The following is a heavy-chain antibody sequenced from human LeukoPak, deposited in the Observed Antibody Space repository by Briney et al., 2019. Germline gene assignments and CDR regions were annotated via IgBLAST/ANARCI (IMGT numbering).Heavy chain of an antibody. J-gene: IGHJ4*02. V-gene: IGHV4-30-2*01. CDR2: IYHSGST. CDR1: GGSISSGGYS. Sequence: SETLSLTCAVSGGSISSGGYSWSWIRQPPGKGLEWIGYIYHSGSTYYNPSLKSRVTISVDRSNNQFSLKLSSVTAADTAVYYCASRNYGSSFDYWGQGTLVTVSS. CDR3: ASRNYGSSFDY. D-gene: IGHD3-10*01.